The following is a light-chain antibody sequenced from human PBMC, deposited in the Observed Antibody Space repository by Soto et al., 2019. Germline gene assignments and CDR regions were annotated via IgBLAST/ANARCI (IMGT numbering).Light chain of an antibody. J-gene: IGKJ4*01. V-gene: IGKV3-11*01. Sequence: DSVLTQSPGTVSLSPGDRASLSCRASQNVDTFLAWYQQKPGQPPRLLMYDESRRITGVPARFSGRGSGTYITLSISSLKPGDVEVYSFQQRYNRPVTFGAGTRG. CDR3: QQRYNRPVT. CDR1: QNVDTF. CDR2: DES.